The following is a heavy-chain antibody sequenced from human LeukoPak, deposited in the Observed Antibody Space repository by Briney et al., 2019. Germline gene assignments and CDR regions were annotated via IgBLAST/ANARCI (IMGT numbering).Heavy chain of an antibody. V-gene: IGHV1-69*04. CDR3: ARAENLQDGYNYDLHY. Sequence: SVKVSCKASGGTFSSYAISWVRQAPGQGLEWMGRIIPILGIANYAQKFQGRVTITADKSTSTAYMEPSSLGSEDTAVYYCARAENLQDGYNYDLHYWGQGTLVTVSS. CDR2: IIPILGIA. J-gene: IGHJ4*02. CDR1: GGTFSSYA. D-gene: IGHD5-24*01.